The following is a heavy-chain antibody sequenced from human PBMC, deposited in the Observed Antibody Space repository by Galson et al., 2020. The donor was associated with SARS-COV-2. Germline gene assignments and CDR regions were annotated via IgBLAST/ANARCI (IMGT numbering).Heavy chain of an antibody. CDR2: IRSKANSYAT. V-gene: IGHV3-73*01. CDR3: TRRGYSYGVDY. Sequence: GGSLRLSCAASGFTFSGSAMHWVRQASGKGLEWVDRIRSKANSYATAYAASVKGRFTISRDDSKNTAYLQMNSLKTEDTAVYYCTRRGYSYGVDYWGQGTLVTVSS. D-gene: IGHD5-18*01. J-gene: IGHJ4*02. CDR1: GFTFSGSA.